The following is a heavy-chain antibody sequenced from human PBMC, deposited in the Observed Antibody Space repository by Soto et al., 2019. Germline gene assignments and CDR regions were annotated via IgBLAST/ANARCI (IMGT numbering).Heavy chain of an antibody. Sequence: GGSLRLSCAASGFTFSSYAMSWVRQAPGKGLEWVSAISGSGGSTYYADSVKGRFTISRDNSKNTLYLQMNSLRAEDTAVYYCAKETYPTLFSSNWFDPWGQGTLVTVSS. CDR2: ISGSGGST. CDR1: GFTFSSYA. J-gene: IGHJ5*02. V-gene: IGHV3-23*01. D-gene: IGHD2-15*01. CDR3: AKETYPTLFSSNWFDP.